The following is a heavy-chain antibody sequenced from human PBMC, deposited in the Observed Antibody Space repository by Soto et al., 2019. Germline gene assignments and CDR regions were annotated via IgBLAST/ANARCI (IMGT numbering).Heavy chain of an antibody. CDR3: AAERLAVAGTGWFDH. Sequence: SVKVTFKASGFTFTSSAVHWVRQARGQRLEWIGWIVVGSGNTNYAQKFQERVTITRDMSTSTAYMELSSLRSEDTAVYYCAAERLAVAGTGWFDHWGHGTLVTVSS. V-gene: IGHV1-58*01. CDR2: IVVGSGNT. J-gene: IGHJ5*02. D-gene: IGHD6-19*01. CDR1: GFTFTSSA.